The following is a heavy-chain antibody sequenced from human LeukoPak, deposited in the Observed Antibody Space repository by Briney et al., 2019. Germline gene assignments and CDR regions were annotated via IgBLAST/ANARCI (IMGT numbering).Heavy chain of an antibody. CDR3: AKDVSECGNLSN. D-gene: IGHD1-14*01. V-gene: IGHV3-30*02. CDR2: IRHDEDNR. Sequence: GGSLRLSCTMSGFRYSNYGLYWVRQAPDKGLEWVASIRHDEDNRYYSDSVRGRFTISRDNPKNTLYLQMNSLRVEDTAVYFCAKDVSECGNLSNWGQGTLVTVSS. CDR1: GFRYSNYG. J-gene: IGHJ4*02.